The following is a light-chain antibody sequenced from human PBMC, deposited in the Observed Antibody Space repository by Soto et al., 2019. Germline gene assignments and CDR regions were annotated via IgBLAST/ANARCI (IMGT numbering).Light chain of an antibody. CDR3: QSYEISQSTDVV. CDR2: GNN. V-gene: IGLV1-40*01. J-gene: IGLJ2*01. Sequence: QSVLTQPPSVSGAPGQRVTISCTGSSSNIGAGYEVYWYQQLPGTAPKLLIYGNNNRPSGVPHRFSASKSGTSASLAITGLQTEDEADYYCQSYEISQSTDVVFGGRTKLTV. CDR1: SSNIGAGYE.